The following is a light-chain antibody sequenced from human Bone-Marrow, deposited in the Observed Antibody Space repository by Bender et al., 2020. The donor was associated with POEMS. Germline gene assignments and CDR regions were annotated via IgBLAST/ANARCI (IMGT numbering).Light chain of an antibody. CDR1: SSDVGGYDY. CDR3: CSYACADTFVV. Sequence: QSALTQPASVSGSPGQSITFSCAGTSSDVGGYDYVSWYQQYPGKAPKLMIYDVSNRPSGVSNRFSGSKSGYTAALTISGLQAEDEADYYCCSYACADTFVVFGGGTKLTVL. V-gene: IGLV2-14*01. J-gene: IGLJ3*02. CDR2: DVS.